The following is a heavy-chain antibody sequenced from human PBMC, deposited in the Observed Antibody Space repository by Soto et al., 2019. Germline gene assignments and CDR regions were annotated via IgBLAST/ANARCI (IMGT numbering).Heavy chain of an antibody. V-gene: IGHV1-3*01. CDR2: INAGNGNT. CDR3: ARDCFRGSGGSCYGFDY. CDR1: GYTFTSYA. Sequence: GKVSCKASGYTFTSYAMHWVRQAPGQRLEWMGWINAGNGNTKYSQKFQGRVTITRDTSASTAYMELSSLRSEDTAVYYCARDCFRGSGGSCYGFDYWGQGSQDTGSS. D-gene: IGHD2-15*01. J-gene: IGHJ4*02.